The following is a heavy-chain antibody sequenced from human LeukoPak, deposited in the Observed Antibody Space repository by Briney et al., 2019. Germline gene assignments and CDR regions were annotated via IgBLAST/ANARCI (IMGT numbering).Heavy chain of an antibody. CDR3: ARLKVVGATGDY. CDR1: GFTFSS. J-gene: IGHJ4*02. Sequence: GGSLRLSCAASGFTFSSMNWVRQAPGKGLEWVSSISSSSSYIYYADSVKGRFTISRDNAKNSLYLQMNSLRAEDTAVYYCARLKVVGATGDYWGQGTLVTVSS. V-gene: IGHV3-21*01. CDR2: ISSSSSYI. D-gene: IGHD1-26*01.